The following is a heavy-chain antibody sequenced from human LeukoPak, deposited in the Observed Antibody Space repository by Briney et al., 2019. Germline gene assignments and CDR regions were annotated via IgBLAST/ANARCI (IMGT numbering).Heavy chain of an antibody. J-gene: IGHJ6*03. CDR1: GGSFSGYY. Sequence: SETLSLTCAVYGGSFSGYYWSWIRQPPGKGLEWIGEINHSGSTNYNPSLKSRVTISVDTSKNQFSLKLSSVTAADTAVYYCARGRPRIAASTNCYMDVWGKGTTVTVSS. CDR3: ARGRPRIAASTNCYMDV. V-gene: IGHV4-34*01. D-gene: IGHD6-6*01. CDR2: INHSGST.